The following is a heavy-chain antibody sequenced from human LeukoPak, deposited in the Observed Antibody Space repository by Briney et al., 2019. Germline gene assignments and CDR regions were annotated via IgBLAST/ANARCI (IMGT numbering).Heavy chain of an antibody. CDR3: ARVLYSSSHLLGGAGSWGIDY. V-gene: IGHV3-30*04. D-gene: IGHD6-13*01. CDR2: ISYDGSNK. J-gene: IGHJ4*02. Sequence: GGSLRLSCAASGFTFSSYAMHWVRQAPGKGLEWVAVISYDGSNKYYADSVKGRFTISRDNSKNTLYLQMNSLRAEDTAVYYCARVLYSSSHLLGGAGSWGIDYWGQGTLVTVSS. CDR1: GFTFSSYA.